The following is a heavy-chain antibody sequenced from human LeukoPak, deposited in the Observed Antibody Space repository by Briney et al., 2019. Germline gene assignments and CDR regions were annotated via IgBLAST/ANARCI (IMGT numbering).Heavy chain of an antibody. CDR1: GFNFHDHA. Sequence: GESLRLSCAASGFNFHDHAMSWFRQAPGKGPEWVSTIHWNVDITTYADSVKGRFTISRDNAKSSLYLQMSSLRADDTAFYYCARDRVAMAGNAYFDYWGEGTLVTVS. CDR3: ARDRVAMAGNAYFDY. J-gene: IGHJ4*02. D-gene: IGHD6-19*01. CDR2: IHWNVDIT. V-gene: IGHV3-20*04.